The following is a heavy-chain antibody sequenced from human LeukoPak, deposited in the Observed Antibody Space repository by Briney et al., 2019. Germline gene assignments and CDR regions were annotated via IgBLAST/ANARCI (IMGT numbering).Heavy chain of an antibody. CDR3: ARESGVNAGSYGY. J-gene: IGHJ4*02. Sequence: PSETLSLTCTVSGGSISSYYWTWIRQPAGEGLEWIGRIFTSGSTNYNPSLKSRATMSVDTSKNEFSLRLTSVTAADTAVYYCARESGVNAGSYGYWGQGTLVTASS. V-gene: IGHV4-4*07. D-gene: IGHD1-26*01. CDR1: GGSISSYY. CDR2: IFTSGST.